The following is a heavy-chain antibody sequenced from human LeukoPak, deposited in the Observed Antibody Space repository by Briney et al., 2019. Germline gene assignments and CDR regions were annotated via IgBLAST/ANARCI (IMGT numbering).Heavy chain of an antibody. CDR2: ISAYNGNT. Sequence: ASVKVSCKASGYTFTSYGISWVRQAPGQGLEWMGWISAYNGNTNYPQKLQGRVTVTTDTSTSTAYMELRSLRSDDTAVYYCARAYCGGDCYSNWFDPWGQGTLVTVSS. V-gene: IGHV1-18*01. J-gene: IGHJ5*02. CDR1: GYTFTSYG. CDR3: ARAYCGGDCYSNWFDP. D-gene: IGHD2-21*02.